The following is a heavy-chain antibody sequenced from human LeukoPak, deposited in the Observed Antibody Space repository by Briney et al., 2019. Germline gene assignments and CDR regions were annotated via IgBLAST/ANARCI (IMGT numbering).Heavy chain of an antibody. CDR3: APSGNYSGYDYDFHY. Sequence: GGSLRLSCAASGFTFSSYEMNWVRQAPGKGPEWVSYISGSGSSIYYADSVKGRFTISRDNAKKSLYLQMNSLRAEDTAVYCCAPSGNYSGYDYDFHYWGQGTLVTVSS. V-gene: IGHV3-48*03. CDR2: ISGSGSSI. D-gene: IGHD5-12*01. CDR1: GFTFSSYE. J-gene: IGHJ4*02.